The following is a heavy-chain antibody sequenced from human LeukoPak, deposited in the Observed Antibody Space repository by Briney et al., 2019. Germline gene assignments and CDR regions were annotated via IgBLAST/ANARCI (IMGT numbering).Heavy chain of an antibody. J-gene: IGHJ4*02. Sequence: GSLRLSCAASGFTFSSYSMNWVRQAPGKGLEWVSYISSSSSTIYYADSVKGRFTISRDNAKNSLYLQMNSLRAEDTAVYYCARGSMYASDPFDYWGQGTLVTVSS. CDR1: GFTFSSYS. D-gene: IGHD2-8*01. CDR2: ISSSSSTI. V-gene: IGHV3-48*01. CDR3: ARGSMYASDPFDY.